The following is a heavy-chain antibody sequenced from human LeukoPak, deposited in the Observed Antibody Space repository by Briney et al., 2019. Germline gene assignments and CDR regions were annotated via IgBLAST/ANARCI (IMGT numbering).Heavy chain of an antibody. V-gene: IGHV3-30*02. CDR1: GFTFSSYG. CDR3: AKDRLVGRGVYFDY. Sequence: QPGGSLRLSCAASGFTFSSYGMHWVRQAPGKGLEWVAFIRYDGSNKYYADSVKGRFTIPRDNSKSTLYLQMNSLRAEDTAVYYCAKDRLVGRGVYFDYWGQGTLVTVSS. D-gene: IGHD1-26*01. CDR2: IRYDGSNK. J-gene: IGHJ4*02.